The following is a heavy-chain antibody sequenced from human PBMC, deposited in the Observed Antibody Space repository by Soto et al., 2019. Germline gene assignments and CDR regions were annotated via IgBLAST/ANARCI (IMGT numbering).Heavy chain of an antibody. V-gene: IGHV3-15*01. CDR3: TTDREDTAMVFPFDY. CDR1: GFTFSNAW. J-gene: IGHJ4*02. D-gene: IGHD5-18*01. Sequence: EVQLVESGGGLVKPGGSLRLSCAASGFTFSNAWMSWVRQAPGKGLEWVGRIKSKTDGGTTDYAAPVKGRFTISRDDSKNTLYLQMNSLKTEDTAVYYCTTDREDTAMVFPFDYWGQGTLVTVSS. CDR2: IKSKTDGGTT.